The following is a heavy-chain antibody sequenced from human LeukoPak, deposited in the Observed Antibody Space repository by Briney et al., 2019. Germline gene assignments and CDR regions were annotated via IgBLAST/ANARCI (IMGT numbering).Heavy chain of an antibody. CDR2: IYSGGDT. CDR1: GGSISSGGYY. V-gene: IGHV3-53*01. CDR3: ARDRVVGLPDY. J-gene: IGHJ4*02. Sequence: ETLSLTCTVSGGSISSGGYYWSWVRQAPGKGLEWVSVIYSGGDTYYADAVKGRFTISRDNSKNTLYLQMNSLRAEDTAVYYCARDRVVGLPDYWGQGTLVTVSS. D-gene: IGHD3-10*01.